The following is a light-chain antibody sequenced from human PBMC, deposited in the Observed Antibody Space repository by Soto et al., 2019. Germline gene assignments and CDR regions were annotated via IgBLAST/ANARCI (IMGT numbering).Light chain of an antibody. CDR2: DAS. Sequence: EIVLTQSPAPLSLSPGERATLSCRASQRVSSYLALYQQKPGQAPRLLIYDASNRATGIPSRFSGSWSGTDFTLTISSLEPEDFAVYYCQQRSNWPALNLGGSNKVAIK. CDR1: QRVSSY. J-gene: IGKJ4*01. CDR3: QQRSNWPALN. V-gene: IGKV3-11*01.